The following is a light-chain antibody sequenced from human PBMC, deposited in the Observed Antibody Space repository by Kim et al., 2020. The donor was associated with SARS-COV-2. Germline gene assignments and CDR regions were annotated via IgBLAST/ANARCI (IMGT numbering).Light chain of an antibody. Sequence: LSPGERATLSCRASQSVSSSYLAWYQQKPGQAPRLLIYGASTRATGIPDRFSGSGSGTDFTLTISRLEPEDFAVYYCQQYGSSPRSFGQGTKLEIK. CDR3: QQYGSSPRS. J-gene: IGKJ2*03. V-gene: IGKV3-20*01. CDR2: GAS. CDR1: QSVSSSY.